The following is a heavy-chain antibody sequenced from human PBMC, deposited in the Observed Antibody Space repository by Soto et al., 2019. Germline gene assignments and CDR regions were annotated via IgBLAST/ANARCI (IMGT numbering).Heavy chain of an antibody. Sequence: GGSLRLSCATSGSTFSHCGFHWARQAPGKGLEWVAFISYTGTQKYYPDSVRGRFTISRDNSKDTLYLDINSLRAEDAAMYFCVRDEGAPRTYYFDHWGQGALVTVSS. J-gene: IGHJ4*02. CDR3: VRDEGAPRTYYFDH. CDR2: ISYTGTQK. CDR1: GSTFSHCG. V-gene: IGHV3-33*05.